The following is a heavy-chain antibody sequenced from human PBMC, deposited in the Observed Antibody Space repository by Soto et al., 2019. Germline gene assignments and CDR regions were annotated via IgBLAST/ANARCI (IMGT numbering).Heavy chain of an antibody. CDR2: IDVGGNNR. Sequence: EVQLVESGGGLVQPGGSLRLSCAASGFTFISHWIHWVRQTPGKGLVWVSRIDVGGNNRNYADSVKGRFTSSRDNAKNTVYLQMNSLRADDTAVYYCVRGIYRKFGMDVWGQGTTV. CDR3: VRGIYRKFGMDV. J-gene: IGHJ6*02. CDR1: GFTFISHW. D-gene: IGHD3-16*02. V-gene: IGHV3-74*01.